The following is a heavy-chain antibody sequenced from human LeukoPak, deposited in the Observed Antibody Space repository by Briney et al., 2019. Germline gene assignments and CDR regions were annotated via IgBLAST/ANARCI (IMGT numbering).Heavy chain of an antibody. CDR2: ISYSGST. Sequence: SETLSLTCTVSGGSISSGGYYWTWIRQPPGKGLEWIGYISYSGSTNYNPSLKSRVTISVDTSKNQFSLKLSSVTAADTAVYYCARGPPISATATHVPFDYWGQGTLVTVSS. V-gene: IGHV4-61*08. CDR1: GGSISSGGYY. J-gene: IGHJ4*02. D-gene: IGHD4-17*01. CDR3: ARGPPISATATHVPFDY.